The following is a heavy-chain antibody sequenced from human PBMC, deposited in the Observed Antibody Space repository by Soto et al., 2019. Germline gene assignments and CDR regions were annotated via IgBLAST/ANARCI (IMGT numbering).Heavy chain of an antibody. J-gene: IGHJ6*02. D-gene: IGHD2-15*01. CDR1: GGTFSSYA. CDR3: ARLYCSGGSCLYYYGMDV. Sequence: QVQLVQSGAEVKKPGSSVKVSCKASGGTFSSYAISWVRQAPGQGLEWMGGIIPIFGTANYAQKFQGRVTITADKSTSTAYMELSSLRSEDTAVYYCARLYCSGGSCLYYYGMDVWGQGTTVTVSS. CDR2: IIPIFGTA. V-gene: IGHV1-69*06.